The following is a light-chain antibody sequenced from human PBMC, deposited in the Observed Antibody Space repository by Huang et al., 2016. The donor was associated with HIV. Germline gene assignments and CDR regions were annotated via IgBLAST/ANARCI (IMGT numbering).Light chain of an antibody. V-gene: IGKV3-15*01. Sequence: EMVMTQSPATLSVSPGERATLSCRASQSVSSNLAWYQQKPGQAPRLLIYGASTRATGSPARFSGSGSGTEFALTISSLQSEDFAVYYCHQYNNWPPWTFGQGTKVEIK. CDR2: GAS. CDR1: QSVSSN. CDR3: HQYNNWPPWT. J-gene: IGKJ1*01.